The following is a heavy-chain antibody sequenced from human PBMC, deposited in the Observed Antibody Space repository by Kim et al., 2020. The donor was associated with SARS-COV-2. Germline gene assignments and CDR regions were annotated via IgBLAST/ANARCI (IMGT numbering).Heavy chain of an antibody. D-gene: IGHD4-17*01. J-gene: IGHJ4*02. CDR3: ARGDLPDYGDYSFDY. CDR1: GFTFSSYW. CDR2: IKQDGSEK. Sequence: GGSLRLSCAASGFTFSSYWMSWVRQAPGKGLEWVANIKQDGSEKYYVDSVKGRFTISRDNAKNSLYLQMNSLRAEDTAVYYCARGDLPDYGDYSFDYWGQGTLVTVSS. V-gene: IGHV3-7*01.